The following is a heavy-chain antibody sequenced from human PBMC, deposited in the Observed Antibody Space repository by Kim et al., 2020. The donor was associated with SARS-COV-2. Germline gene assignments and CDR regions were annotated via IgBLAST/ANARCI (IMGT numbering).Heavy chain of an antibody. Sequence: GGSLRLSCVVSGFTFSSYAMHWVRQAPGKGLEWVAVISYDDVTNKYYADSVEGRFTISRDNSENTLYLQMTSLRGEDTAVYYCARVASIAAAGWYYGMDVWGQGTTVTVSS. V-gene: IGHV3-30*04. CDR3: ARVASIAAAGWYYGMDV. CDR2: ISYDDVTNK. J-gene: IGHJ6*02. CDR1: GFTFSSYA. D-gene: IGHD6-13*01.